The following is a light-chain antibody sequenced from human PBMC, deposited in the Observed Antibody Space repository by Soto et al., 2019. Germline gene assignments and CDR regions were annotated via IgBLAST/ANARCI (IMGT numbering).Light chain of an antibody. V-gene: IGKV1-33*01. J-gene: IGKJ2*01. Sequence: DIQMTQSPSSLSASVGDRVTITCQASQDISNYLNWYQHKPGKAPRLLIYGASNLETGGPSRFSGSGSGTDFSFTISSLQTEDIATYYCQHYDNLPRYTFGQGTKLEI. CDR1: QDISNY. CDR3: QHYDNLPRYT. CDR2: GAS.